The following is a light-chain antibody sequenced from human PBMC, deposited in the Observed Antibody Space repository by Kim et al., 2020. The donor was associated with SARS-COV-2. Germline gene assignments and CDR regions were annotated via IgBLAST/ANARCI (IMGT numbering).Light chain of an antibody. CDR1: QDINSY. Sequence: DIQMTQSPSYLSASVGGRVTITCQASQDINSYLNWYQQKPGKAPKLLIYDVSNLETGVPSRFSGRGSGTEFTFTISSLQPEDVATYYCHQYGDLPFTFGPGTKVDIK. CDR2: DVS. CDR3: HQYGDLPFT. V-gene: IGKV1-33*01. J-gene: IGKJ3*01.